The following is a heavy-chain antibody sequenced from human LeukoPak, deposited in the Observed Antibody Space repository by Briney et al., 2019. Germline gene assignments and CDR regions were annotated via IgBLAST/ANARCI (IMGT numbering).Heavy chain of an antibody. CDR2: IYSGGST. V-gene: IGHV3-66*01. J-gene: IGHJ3*02. Sequence: GGSLRLSCAASGFTFSSYSMSWVRQAPGKGLEWVSVIYSGGSTYYADSVKGRFTISRDNSKNTLYLQMNSLRAEDTAVYYCARAFDDYDAFDIWGQGTMVTVSS. CDR3: ARAFDDYDAFDI. D-gene: IGHD5-12*01. CDR1: GFTFSSYS.